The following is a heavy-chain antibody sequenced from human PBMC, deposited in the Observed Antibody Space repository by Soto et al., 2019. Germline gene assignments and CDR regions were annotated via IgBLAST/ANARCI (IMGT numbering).Heavy chain of an antibody. CDR2: ISYDGSNK. CDR3: AKDGGFHFWSGYRYYYYMDV. Sequence: QVQLVESGGGVVQPGRSLRLSCAASGFTFSSYGMHWVRQAPGKGLEWVAVISYDGSNKYYADSVKGRFTISRDNSKNTLYLQMNSLRAEDTAVYYCAKDGGFHFWSGYRYYYYMDVCGKGTTVTVSS. CDR1: GFTFSSYG. V-gene: IGHV3-30*18. J-gene: IGHJ6*03. D-gene: IGHD3-3*02.